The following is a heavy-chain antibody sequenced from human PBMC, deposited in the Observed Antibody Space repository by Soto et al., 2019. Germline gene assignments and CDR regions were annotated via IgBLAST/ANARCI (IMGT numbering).Heavy chain of an antibody. CDR3: ARVRATVSTGGMDV. D-gene: IGHD4-17*01. Sequence: ASVKVSCKASGYTFTSYDINWVRQATGQGLEWMGWMNPNSGNTGYAQKFQGRVTMTRNTSISTAYMELSSLRSEDTAVYYCARVRATVSTGGMDVWGQGTTVTVSS. CDR1: GYTFTSYD. CDR2: MNPNSGNT. J-gene: IGHJ6*02. V-gene: IGHV1-8*01.